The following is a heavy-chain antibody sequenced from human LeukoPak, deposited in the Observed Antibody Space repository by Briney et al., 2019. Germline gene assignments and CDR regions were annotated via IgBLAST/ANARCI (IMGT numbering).Heavy chain of an antibody. CDR2: INHRGGT. Sequence: EPSETLSLTCAVYGGSFSGYYWSWIRQPPGKGLEWIGEINHRGGTNYNPSLKSRVTISVDTSKNQFSLKLSSVTAADTAVYYCARGAVVVPAAIANYFDYWGQGTLVTVSS. CDR1: GGSFSGYY. CDR3: ARGAVVVPAAIANYFDY. J-gene: IGHJ4*02. D-gene: IGHD2-2*02. V-gene: IGHV4-34*01.